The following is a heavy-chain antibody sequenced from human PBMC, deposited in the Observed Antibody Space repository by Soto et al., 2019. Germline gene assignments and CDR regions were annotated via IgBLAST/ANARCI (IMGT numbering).Heavy chain of an antibody. J-gene: IGHJ4*02. CDR1: GVTVNSNY. CDR3: ARDQGYSHY. D-gene: IGHD5-18*01. V-gene: IGHV3-66*01. Sequence: EVQLVESGGGLVQPGGCLRVSCAASGVTVNSNYMSWVRQAPGKGLEWVSVIFSGGSTYYADSVKGRFTISRDNSKNTLYLQMNSLRAEDTAVYYCARDQGYSHYWGQVTLVTVSS. CDR2: IFSGGST.